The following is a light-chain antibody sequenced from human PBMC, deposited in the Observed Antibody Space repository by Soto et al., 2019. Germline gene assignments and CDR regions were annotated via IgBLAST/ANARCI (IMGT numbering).Light chain of an antibody. CDR3: QQYNRDPYT. CDR1: QDISNY. Sequence: DIQMAQSPSSLSASIGDRVTITCRASQDISNYVAWFRQKPGKAPESLVYASSRLQSGVPSKFSGSGSGTDFTLTISSLQPEDFATYYCQQYNRDPYTFGQGTKLEI. CDR2: ASS. J-gene: IGKJ2*01. V-gene: IGKV1-16*02.